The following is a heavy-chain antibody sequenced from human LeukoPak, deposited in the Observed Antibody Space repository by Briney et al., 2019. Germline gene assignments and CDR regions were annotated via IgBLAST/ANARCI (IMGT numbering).Heavy chain of an antibody. D-gene: IGHD1-7*01. V-gene: IGHV1-2*02. CDR1: GYTFTGYY. CDR2: INPNSGGT. CDR3: ARVRFGTTVVDY. Sequence: ASVKVSCKASGYTFTGYYMHWVRQAPGQGLEWMGWINPNSGGTNYAQKFQGRVTMTRDTSISTAYMELSRLRSDDTAVYYCARVRFGTTVVDYWGQGTLVTVSS. J-gene: IGHJ4*02.